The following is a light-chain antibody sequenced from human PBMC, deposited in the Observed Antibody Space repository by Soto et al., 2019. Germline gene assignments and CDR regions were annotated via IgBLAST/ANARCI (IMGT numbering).Light chain of an antibody. V-gene: IGLV2-14*01. Sequence: QSALAQPASVSGSPGQSITISCTGTSSDVGSCNYVSWYQQHPGKAPKLIIYEVSYRPSGVSNRFSGSKSGNTASLTISGLQAEDEADYYCSSFTTTTTLVVFGGGTKLTVL. CDR1: SSDVGSCNY. CDR3: SSFTTTTTLVV. CDR2: EVS. J-gene: IGLJ2*01.